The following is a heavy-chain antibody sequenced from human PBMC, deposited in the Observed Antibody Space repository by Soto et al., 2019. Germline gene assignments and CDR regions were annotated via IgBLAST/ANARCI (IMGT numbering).Heavy chain of an antibody. Sequence: QVQLVQSGAEVKKPGSSVKVTCKASGGTFSSNAISWVRQAPGQGLEWMGGIIPIFGTAHYAQKFQGRVTITADETTSTASMELSSLKSEYTAVYYCATGGRGDSSAPRFYFEFWGQGTLVTVSS. V-gene: IGHV1-69*12. CDR1: GGTFSSNA. J-gene: IGHJ4*02. CDR3: ATGGRGDSSAPRFYFEF. CDR2: IIPIFGTA. D-gene: IGHD5-18*01.